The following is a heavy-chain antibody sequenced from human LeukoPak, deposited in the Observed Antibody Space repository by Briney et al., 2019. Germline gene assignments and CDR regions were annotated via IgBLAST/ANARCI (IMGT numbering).Heavy chain of an antibody. CDR1: GGTFSSYA. D-gene: IGHD2-2*02. CDR2: IIPIFGTA. CDR3: ARWCVVVTAAIMGACFDP. Sequence: ASVKVSCKASGGTFSSYAISWVRQAPGQGLEWMGGIIPIFGTANYAQKFQGRVTITADESTSTAYMELSSLRSEDTAVYYCARWCVVVTAAIMGACFDPRGQGTLVTVSS. J-gene: IGHJ5*02. V-gene: IGHV1-69*13.